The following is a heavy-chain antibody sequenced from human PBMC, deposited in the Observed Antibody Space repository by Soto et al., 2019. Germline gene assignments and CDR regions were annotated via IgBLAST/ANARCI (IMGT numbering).Heavy chain of an antibody. V-gene: IGHV3-30*18. CDR1: GFTFDSYG. CDR3: AKDLLPNTVTTCGS. J-gene: IGHJ5*02. D-gene: IGHD4-17*01. CDR2: ISSDGNNK. Sequence: QVQLVESGGGVVQPGRSLRLSCAASGFTFDSYGMHWVRQAPGKGLEWVAVISSDGNNKYYADSVKGRFTISRDNFKNTLYLQMSSQRADDTAVYYCAKDLLPNTVTTCGSWGQGTLVTVSS.